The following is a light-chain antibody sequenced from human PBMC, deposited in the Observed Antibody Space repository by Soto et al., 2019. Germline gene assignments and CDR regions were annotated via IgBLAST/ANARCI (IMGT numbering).Light chain of an antibody. CDR2: EVT. J-gene: IGLJ1*01. V-gene: IGLV2-14*01. CDR3: ASLTTTNFV. Sequence: QSVLTQPASVSGSPGQSITISCTGTSSDVGAYNLVSWYQHLPDKAPKLIISEVTNRPSGVSDRFSGSKSGNTVSLTISGLQAEDEADYYCASLTTTNFVFGSGTKVTVL. CDR1: SSDVGAYNL.